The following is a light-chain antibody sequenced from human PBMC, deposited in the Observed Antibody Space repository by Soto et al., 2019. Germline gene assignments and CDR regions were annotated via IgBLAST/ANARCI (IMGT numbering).Light chain of an antibody. Sequence: MGLTKCRGPVSLSPGERATLSCRASQSVSNNYLAWYQQKPGQAPRLLIYGASNRATGIPDRFSGSGSGTDFTLTISRLGSEDFAVYYCQQYGSSGTFGQGTKVDI. J-gene: IGKJ1*01. V-gene: IGKV3-20*01. CDR1: QSVSNNY. CDR2: GAS. CDR3: QQYGSSGT.